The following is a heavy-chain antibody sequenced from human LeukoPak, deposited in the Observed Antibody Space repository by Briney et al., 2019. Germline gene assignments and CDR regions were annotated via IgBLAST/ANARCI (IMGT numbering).Heavy chain of an antibody. CDR3: ATEGDSSGFDY. CDR1: GFTFSSYS. J-gene: IGHJ4*02. Sequence: GGSLRLSCAASGFTFSSYSMNWVRQAPGKGLEWVSSISSSSSYIYYADSVKGRFTISRDNAKNSLYQQMNSLRAEDTAVYYCATEGDSSGFDYWGQGTLVTVSS. V-gene: IGHV3-21*01. D-gene: IGHD3-22*01. CDR2: ISSSSSYI.